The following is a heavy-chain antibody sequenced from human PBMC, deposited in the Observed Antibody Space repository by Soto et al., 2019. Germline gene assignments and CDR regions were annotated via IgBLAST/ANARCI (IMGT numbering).Heavy chain of an antibody. J-gene: IGHJ4*02. D-gene: IGHD3-3*01. CDR1: GFSFGSYA. CDR2: ISGSDGKT. V-gene: IGHV3-23*01. Sequence: PGGSLRLSCAASGFSFGSYALSWVRQAPGKGLEWVSTISGSDGKTFYADSVKGRFSISRDTSQNTLYLQMNSLRADDTAIYYCARWSYLDYWGQGTSGTVSS. CDR3: ARWSYLDY.